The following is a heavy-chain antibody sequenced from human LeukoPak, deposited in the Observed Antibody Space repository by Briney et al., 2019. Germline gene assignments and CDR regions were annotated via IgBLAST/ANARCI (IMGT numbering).Heavy chain of an antibody. D-gene: IGHD1-1*01. V-gene: IGHV3-33*06. CDR1: GFIFGTYG. J-gene: IGHJ6*03. CDR2: IWYDGSNR. Sequence: GGSLRLSCEGSGFIFGTYGMHWVRQAPGKGLEWVAVIWYDGSNRYYADSVKGRFTISRDNSQNTLYLQMSSLRAEDTAVYYCAKDTTTGNMDVWGKGTTVTVSS. CDR3: AKDTTTGNMDV.